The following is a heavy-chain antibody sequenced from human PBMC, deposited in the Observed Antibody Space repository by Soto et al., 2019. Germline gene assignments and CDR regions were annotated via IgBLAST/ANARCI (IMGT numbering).Heavy chain of an antibody. J-gene: IGHJ4*02. CDR2: INSDGSSI. Sequence: PGGSLRISCAASGFTFSSYWMHWVRHAPGKGLVWVSRINSDGSSISYADSVKGRFTISRDNAKNTLYLQMNSLRVEDTAVYYCARETGYSSGWRQDYWGQGTLVTV. V-gene: IGHV3-74*01. CDR1: GFTFSSYW. CDR3: ARETGYSSGWRQDY. D-gene: IGHD6-19*01.